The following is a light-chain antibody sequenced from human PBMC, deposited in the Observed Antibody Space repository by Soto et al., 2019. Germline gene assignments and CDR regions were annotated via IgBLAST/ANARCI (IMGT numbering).Light chain of an antibody. Sequence: EIVLTQSPGTLSLSPGERATHACRASQSVSSSYLAWYQQKPGQAPRLLIYGASSRATGIPDRFSGSGSGTDFTLTISRLEPEDFAVYYRQQYGSSPFTFGPGTKVDIK. CDR2: GAS. CDR3: QQYGSSPFT. CDR1: QSVSSSY. V-gene: IGKV3-20*01. J-gene: IGKJ3*01.